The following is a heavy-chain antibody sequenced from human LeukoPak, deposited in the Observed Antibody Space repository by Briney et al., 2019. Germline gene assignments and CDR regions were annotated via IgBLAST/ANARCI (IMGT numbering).Heavy chain of an antibody. CDR2: ISWNSGSI. CDR1: GFTFDDYA. V-gene: IGHV3-9*01. CDR3: AKDIGDGYNAFDY. J-gene: IGHJ4*02. Sequence: GGSLRLSCAASGFTFDDYAMHWVRQAPGKGLEWVSGISWNSGSIGCADSVKGRFTISRDNAKNSLYLQMNSLRAEDTALYYCAKDIGDGYNAFDYWGQGTLVTVSS. D-gene: IGHD5-24*01.